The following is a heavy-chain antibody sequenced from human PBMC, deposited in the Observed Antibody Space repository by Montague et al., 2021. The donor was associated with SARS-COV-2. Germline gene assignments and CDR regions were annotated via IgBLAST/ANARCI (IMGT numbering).Heavy chain of an antibody. J-gene: IGHJ3*02. D-gene: IGHD3-22*01. CDR1: GGSISSGGYY. CDR3: ARDSGYYVSSGYSDDAFDI. CDR2: IYHTGST. V-gene: IGHV4-31*03. Sequence: TLSLTCTVSGGSISSGGYYWSWIRQHPGKGLEGIGYIYHTGSTHYNPSLKSRVTISKETSKNHFSLNLSSVTAADSAVYYCARDSGYYVSSGYSDDAFDIWGQGTTVTVSS.